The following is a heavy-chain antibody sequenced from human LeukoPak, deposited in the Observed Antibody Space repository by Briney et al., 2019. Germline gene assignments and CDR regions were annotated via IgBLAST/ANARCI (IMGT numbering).Heavy chain of an antibody. CDR1: GYSLTSYW. V-gene: IGHV5-51*01. J-gene: IGHJ4*02. CDR2: INPGDSDT. D-gene: IGHD1-26*01. CDR3: ARLFSHGCGDY. Sequence: GESLKISRKGSGYSLTSYWIGWVRQMPGKGLEWMGIINPGDSDTRYSRPCQGQVTISADTSISTAYLQWRSLKASDTAIYYCARLFSHGCGDYWGQGTLVTVSS.